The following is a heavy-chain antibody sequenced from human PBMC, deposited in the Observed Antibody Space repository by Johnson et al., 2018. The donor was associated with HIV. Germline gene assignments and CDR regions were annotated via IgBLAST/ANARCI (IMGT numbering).Heavy chain of an antibody. J-gene: IGHJ3*01. CDR2: ISYDGSNK. Sequence: QVQLVESGGGVVQPGRSLRVSCGASGFTFSSYDMHWVRQAPGKGLEWVAVISYDGSNKYYADSVKGRFNISRDNSKNTLYLQMNSLRAEDSALYYCAKWVMGRGREGFDVWGQGTMVTVSS. CDR3: AKWVMGRGREGFDV. D-gene: IGHD3-10*01. V-gene: IGHV3-30*18. CDR1: GFTFSSYD.